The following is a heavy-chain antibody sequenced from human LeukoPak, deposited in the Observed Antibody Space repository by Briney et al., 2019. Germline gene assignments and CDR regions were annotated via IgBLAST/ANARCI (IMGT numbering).Heavy chain of an antibody. D-gene: IGHD5-24*01. J-gene: IGHJ6*02. Sequence: SETLSLTCTVSGGSISSNDYYWNWIRQHPGKGLEWIGYVFYSGSIYYNLSLKSRVTISLDTSKNQFSLKLSSVTAADTAVYYCARVRSRDGYLGFYYYYGMDVWGQGTTVTVSS. CDR2: VFYSGSI. V-gene: IGHV4-31*03. CDR1: GGSISSNDYY. CDR3: ARVRSRDGYLGFYYYYGMDV.